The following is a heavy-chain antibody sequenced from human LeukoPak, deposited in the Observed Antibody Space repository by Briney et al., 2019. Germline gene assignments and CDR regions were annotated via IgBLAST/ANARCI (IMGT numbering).Heavy chain of an antibody. D-gene: IGHD3-3*01. CDR1: GYSFTSYW. CDR3: ARRSYYDFWSGYYTAYFDY. Sequence: GESLKISCKGSGYSFTSYWIGWVRQMPGKGLEWMGIIYPGDSDTRYSPSFQGQVTSSADKSISTAYLQWSSLKASDTAMYYCARRSYYDFWSGYYTAYFDYWGQGTLVTVSS. J-gene: IGHJ4*02. CDR2: IYPGDSDT. V-gene: IGHV5-51*01.